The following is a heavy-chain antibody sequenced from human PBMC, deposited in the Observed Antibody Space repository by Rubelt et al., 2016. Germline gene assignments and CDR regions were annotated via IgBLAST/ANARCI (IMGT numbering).Heavy chain of an antibody. Sequence: EVQLAESGGGLVKPGGSLRLSCAASGFTFSSYTMNWVRQAPGQGLEWVSSISSRSSFIYYADSVKGRFTISRDDAKNSLYLQMNSLRVEDTAVDYGTQNTGDNWGQGTLVTVSS. CDR3: TQNTGDN. CDR2: ISSRSSFI. V-gene: IGHV3-21*04. D-gene: IGHD2-21*01. CDR1: GFTFSSYT. J-gene: IGHJ4*02.